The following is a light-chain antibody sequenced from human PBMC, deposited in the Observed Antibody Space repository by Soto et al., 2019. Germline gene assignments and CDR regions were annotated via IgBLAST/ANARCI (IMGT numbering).Light chain of an antibody. CDR3: QQYNSYSPT. CDR2: KAS. CDR1: QSISTW. V-gene: IGKV1-5*03. Sequence: DIQMTQSPSTLSASVGDRITTTCRASQSISTWLAWYQQKPGKAPNLLIYKASSLETGVPSRFSGSGSGTEFTLTISSLQPDDFATYYCQQYNSYSPTFGQGTKVDIK. J-gene: IGKJ1*01.